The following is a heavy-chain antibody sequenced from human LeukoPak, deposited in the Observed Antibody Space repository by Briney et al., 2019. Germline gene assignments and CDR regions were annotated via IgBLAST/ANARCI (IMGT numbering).Heavy chain of an antibody. D-gene: IGHD3-22*01. V-gene: IGHV4-34*01. CDR1: GGSFSGYY. CDR2: INHSGST. J-gene: IGHJ4*02. CDR3: AITYYYDSSGFYYFDY. Sequence: SSETLSLTCAVYGGSFSGYYWSWIRQPLGKGLEWIGEINHSGSTNYNPSLKSRVTISVDTSKNQFSLKLSSVTAADTAVYYCAITYYYDSSGFYYFDYWGQGTLVTVSS.